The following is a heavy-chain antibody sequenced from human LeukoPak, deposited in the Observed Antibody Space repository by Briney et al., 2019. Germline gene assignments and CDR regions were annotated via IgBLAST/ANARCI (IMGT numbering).Heavy chain of an antibody. CDR3: ARLDTANLDY. D-gene: IGHD5-18*01. CDR2: IYYSGST. Sequence: TLSLTCTVSGGSISSGGYYWSWIRQHPGKGLEWIGYIYYSGSTYYNPSLKSRVTISVDTSKNQFSLKLSSVTAADTAVYYCARLDTANLDYWGQGTLVTVSS. J-gene: IGHJ4*02. CDR1: GGSISSGGYY. V-gene: IGHV4-31*03.